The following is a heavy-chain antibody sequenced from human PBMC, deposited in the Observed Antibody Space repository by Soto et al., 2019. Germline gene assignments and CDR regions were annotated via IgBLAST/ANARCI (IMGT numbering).Heavy chain of an antibody. CDR2: SYPGDSDT. CDR1: GYSFTSYW. J-gene: IGHJ6*03. V-gene: IGHV5-51*01. D-gene: IGHD2-2*01. CDR3: ARHVGVSVVVTATILYYYYMDV. Sequence: EVQLVQSGAEVKKPGESLKISCKGSGYSFTSYWIGWVRQLPGKGLEWMGISYPGDSDTRYSPSFQGQVTNSADKSISHAYLQWSSVKASATVMYYCARHVGVSVVVTATILYYYYMDVWGKGTTVTVSS.